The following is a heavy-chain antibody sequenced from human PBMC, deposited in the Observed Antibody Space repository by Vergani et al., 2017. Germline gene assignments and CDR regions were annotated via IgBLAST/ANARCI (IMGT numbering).Heavy chain of an antibody. V-gene: IGHV3-15*01. D-gene: IGHD5-18*01. CDR1: GFSFREYG. J-gene: IGHJ4*02. Sequence: EVQLLESGGGSVQPGESLRLSCVASGFSFREYGMNWVRQAPGKGLEYIGLSKPKTEGGSTCYNAAMKDRVTISRDDSKSVLFLEMSSLAPEDTAVYYCWDTNCATSCDFWGQGYLVTVSS. CDR3: WDTNCATSCDF. CDR2: SKPKTEGGST.